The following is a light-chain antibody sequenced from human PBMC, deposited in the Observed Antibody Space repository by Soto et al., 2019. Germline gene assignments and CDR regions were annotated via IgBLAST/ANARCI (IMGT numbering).Light chain of an antibody. CDR3: NSYIITGTYV. Sequence: QSALTQPASVSGSPGGSITISCTGTSREIESNNYVSWYQQHPGKAPKLIIYDVSNRPSGVSDRFSGSKSGNTASLSISWLQAEDEADYYCNSYIITGTYVFGTGTKVTVL. V-gene: IGLV2-14*03. J-gene: IGLJ1*01. CDR1: SREIESNNY. CDR2: DVS.